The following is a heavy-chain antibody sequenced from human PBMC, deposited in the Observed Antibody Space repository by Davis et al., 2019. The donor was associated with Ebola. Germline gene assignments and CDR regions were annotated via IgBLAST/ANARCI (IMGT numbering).Heavy chain of an antibody. V-gene: IGHV3-48*02. CDR3: VRDYLFALDI. J-gene: IGHJ3*02. CDR1: GFTFSSYT. CDR2: IGTRGDPT. Sequence: PGGSLRLSCAASGFTFSSYTMNWVRQAPGKGLELVSYIGTRGDPTVYADSVKGRFTVSRDDANNSLSLLMNSLRDEDTAIYYCVRDYLFALDIWGQGTMVTVSS.